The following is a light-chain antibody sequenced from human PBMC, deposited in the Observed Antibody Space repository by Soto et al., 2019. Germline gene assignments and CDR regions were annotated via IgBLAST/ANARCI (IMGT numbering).Light chain of an antibody. J-gene: IGKJ1*01. CDR3: QHYNSYSEA. Sequence: EIVMTQSPATLSVAPGERVTFSCRASQGVSRKLAWYQHKPGQAPRLLIYGASTRATGIPARFSGSGSGTEFTLTISSLQPDDFATYYCQHYNSYSEAFGQGTKVDIK. CDR1: QGVSRK. V-gene: IGKV3-15*01. CDR2: GAS.